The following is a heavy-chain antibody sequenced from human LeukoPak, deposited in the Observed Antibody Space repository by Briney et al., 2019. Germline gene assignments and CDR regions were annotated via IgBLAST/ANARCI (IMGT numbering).Heavy chain of an antibody. CDR2: IQYDGSTT. D-gene: IGHD2-15*01. Sequence: GSLRLSCAASGFSFSSYWMHWVRQAPGKGLVWVARIQYDGSTTNYADSVKGRFTISRDNAKKTLYVQMNSLRAEDTAVYYCARALVAGVTLNALDIWGQGTMVTVSS. J-gene: IGHJ3*02. CDR3: ARALVAGVTLNALDI. CDR1: GFSFSSYW. V-gene: IGHV3-74*01.